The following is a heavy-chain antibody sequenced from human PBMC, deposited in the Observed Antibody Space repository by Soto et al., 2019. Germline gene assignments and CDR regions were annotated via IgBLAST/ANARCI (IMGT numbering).Heavy chain of an antibody. Sequence: QVQLQESGPGLVKPSETLSLTCTVSGGSISSYYWSWIRQPPGKGLEWIGYIYYSGSTNYNPSLKSRFTISVDTSTNQFSLKLSSVTAADTAVYYCASDVVVAATISYFDYWGQGTLVTVSS. D-gene: IGHD2-15*01. V-gene: IGHV4-59*01. CDR1: GGSISSYY. J-gene: IGHJ4*02. CDR2: IYYSGST. CDR3: ASDVVVAATISYFDY.